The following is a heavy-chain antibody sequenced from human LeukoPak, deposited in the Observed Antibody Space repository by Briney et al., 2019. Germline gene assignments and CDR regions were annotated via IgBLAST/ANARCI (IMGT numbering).Heavy chain of an antibody. CDR1: GLTFSTYS. V-gene: IGHV3-48*01. CDR2: ISSDSGTI. Sequence: QPGGSLRLSCGASGLTFSTYSMNWVRQAPGKGLEWVSYISSDSGTIYYADSVKGRFTISRDNAKNSLYLQMNSLRAEDTAVYYCARAAQPGSDPWGQGTLVTASS. D-gene: IGHD1-14*01. CDR3: ARAAQPGSDP. J-gene: IGHJ5*02.